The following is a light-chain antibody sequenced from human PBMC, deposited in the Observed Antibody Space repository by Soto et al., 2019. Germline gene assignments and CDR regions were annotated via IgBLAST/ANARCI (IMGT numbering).Light chain of an antibody. V-gene: IGKV3D-20*02. J-gene: IGKJ1*01. CDR3: QQRTDRPPWT. CDR1: QSVSSSY. Sequence: IVLTQSPGTLSLSPGERATLSCRASQSVSSSYLAWYQQKPGQAPRLLIYGASSRVTGIPDRFSGSGSGTDFTLTISRLEPEDFAVYYCQQRTDRPPWTFGQGTKVESK. CDR2: GAS.